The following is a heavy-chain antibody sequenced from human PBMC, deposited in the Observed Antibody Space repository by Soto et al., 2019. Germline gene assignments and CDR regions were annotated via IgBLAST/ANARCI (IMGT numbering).Heavy chain of an antibody. J-gene: IGHJ4*02. Sequence: GGSLRLSCAASGFTFSSYAMHWVRQAPGKGLELVAVISYDGSNKYYADSVKGRFTISRDNSKNTLYLQMNSLRSEDTAVYYCARGYDFWSGYYLQRYWGQGTLVTVSS. D-gene: IGHD3-3*01. CDR1: GFTFSSYA. CDR2: ISYDGSNK. V-gene: IGHV3-30-3*01. CDR3: ARGYDFWSGYYLQRY.